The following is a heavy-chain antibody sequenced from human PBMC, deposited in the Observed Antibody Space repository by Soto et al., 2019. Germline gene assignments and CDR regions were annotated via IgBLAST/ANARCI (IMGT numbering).Heavy chain of an antibody. J-gene: IGHJ4*02. CDR1: GFTFDDYA. CDR3: AKDNSPYDSSGYWNY. D-gene: IGHD3-22*01. CDR2: ISWNSGSI. Sequence: EVQLVESGGGLVQPGRSLRLSCAASGFTFDDYAMHWVRQAPGKGLEWVSGISWNSGSIGYADSVKGRFTISRDNAKNSLYLQMNSLRAEDTALYYCAKDNSPYDSSGYWNYWGQGTLVTVSS. V-gene: IGHV3-9*01.